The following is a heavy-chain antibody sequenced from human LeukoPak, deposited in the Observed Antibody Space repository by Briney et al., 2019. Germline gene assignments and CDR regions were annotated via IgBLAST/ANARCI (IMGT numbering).Heavy chain of an antibody. V-gene: IGHV3-15*07. Sequence: GGSLRLSCATSGFTFSNAWMNWVRQAPGKGLEWVGRIRSNSDGGTIDYAAPVKGRFTLSRDDSKTTLYLQMNGLQTEDTAVYYCATDFYDCTWGQGTLVTVSS. J-gene: IGHJ5*02. CDR1: GFTFSNAW. CDR2: IRSNSDGGTI. D-gene: IGHD3-22*01. CDR3: ATDFYDCT.